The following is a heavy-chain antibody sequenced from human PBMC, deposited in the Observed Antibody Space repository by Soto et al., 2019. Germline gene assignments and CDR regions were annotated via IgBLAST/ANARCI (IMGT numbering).Heavy chain of an antibody. Sequence: QLQLQESGPGLVKTSETLSLTCTVSGGSISSSSYYWGWIRQPPGKALEWIGSNYYSGSTYYNPSLKSRVTIAVDTAKNQFSLKLSSVTAADTAVYYCATLWFGEADYWGQGTLVTVSS. CDR1: GGSISSSSYY. J-gene: IGHJ4*02. CDR3: ATLWFGEADY. D-gene: IGHD3-10*01. CDR2: NYYSGST. V-gene: IGHV4-39*01.